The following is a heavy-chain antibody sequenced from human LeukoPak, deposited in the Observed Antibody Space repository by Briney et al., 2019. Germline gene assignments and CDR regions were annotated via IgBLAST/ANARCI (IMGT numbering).Heavy chain of an antibody. Sequence: GGSLRLSCAASGFTFSSYDMHWVRQATGKGLEWVSAIGTAGDTYYPGSVKGRSTISRENAKNSLYLQMNSLRAGDTAVYYCARGTHHSSSRNWFDPWGQGTLVTVSS. J-gene: IGHJ5*02. D-gene: IGHD6-13*01. CDR3: ARGTHHSSSRNWFDP. V-gene: IGHV3-13*01. CDR2: IGTAGDT. CDR1: GFTFSSYD.